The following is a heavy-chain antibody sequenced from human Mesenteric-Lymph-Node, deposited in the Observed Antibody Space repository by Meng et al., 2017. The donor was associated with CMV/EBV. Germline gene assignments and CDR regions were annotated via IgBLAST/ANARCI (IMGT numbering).Heavy chain of an antibody. CDR1: GGYFSGYY. CDR3: ARAPRGSSWDNYFDY. J-gene: IGHJ4*02. V-gene: IGHV4-34*01. Sequence: YGGYFSGYYWSWIRQPPGKGLEWIGEINHSGSTNYNPSLKSRVTISVDTSKNQFSLKLSSVTAADTAVYYCARAPRGSSWDNYFDYWGQGTLVTVSS. D-gene: IGHD6-13*01. CDR2: INHSGST.